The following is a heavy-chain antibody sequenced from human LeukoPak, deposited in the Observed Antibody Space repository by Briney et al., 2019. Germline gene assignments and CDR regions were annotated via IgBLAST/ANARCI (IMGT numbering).Heavy chain of an antibody. V-gene: IGHV3-23*01. CDR2: ISGSGGST. CDR1: GFTFSSYA. Sequence: PGGSLRLSCAASGFTFSSYAMSWVRQAPGKGLEWVSAISGSGGSTYYADSVKGRFTISRDNSKNTLYLQMNSLRAEDTAVYYCAKGAGRYRFGGFYYFDYWGQGTLVTVSS. CDR3: AKGAGRYRFGGFYYFDY. J-gene: IGHJ4*02. D-gene: IGHD3-10*01.